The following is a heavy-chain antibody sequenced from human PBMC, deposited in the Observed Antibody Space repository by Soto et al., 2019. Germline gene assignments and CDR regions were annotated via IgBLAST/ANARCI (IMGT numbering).Heavy chain of an antibody. CDR3: ARDRGIAARPGFYYYSYGMEV. V-gene: IGHV4-59*01. Sequence: PSETLSLTCTVSGGSISSYYWSWIRQPPGKGLEWIGYIYYSGSTNYNPSLKSRVTISVDTSKNQFSLKLSSVTAADTAVYYCARDRGIAARPGFYYYSYGMEVWGQGTTVTVSS. CDR1: GGSISSYY. CDR2: IYYSGST. J-gene: IGHJ6*02. D-gene: IGHD6-6*01.